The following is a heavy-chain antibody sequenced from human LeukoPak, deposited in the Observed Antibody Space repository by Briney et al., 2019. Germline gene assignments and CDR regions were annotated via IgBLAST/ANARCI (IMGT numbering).Heavy chain of an antibody. D-gene: IGHD6-6*01. V-gene: IGHV1-46*01. Sequence: GASVKVSCKASGYTFTSYYMHWVRQAPGQGLEWMGIINPSGGSTSYAQKFQGRVTMTRDTSTSTVYMELSSLGSEDTAVYYCATRSSIAASDFDYWGQGTLVTVSS. CDR2: INPSGGST. CDR1: GYTFTSYY. J-gene: IGHJ4*02. CDR3: ATRSSIAASDFDY.